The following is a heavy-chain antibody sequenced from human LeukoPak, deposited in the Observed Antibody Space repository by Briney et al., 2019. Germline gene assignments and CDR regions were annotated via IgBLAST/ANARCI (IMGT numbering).Heavy chain of an antibody. D-gene: IGHD4-17*01. CDR2: ISPSGST. J-gene: IGHJ6*03. CDR3: ARHLPITVTGPHSCHPMDV. CDR1: GASISTYY. Sequence: PSETLSLTCTVSGASISTYYWSWVRQPPGKGLEWIAYISPSGSTNYNPSLKSRLTISVATSRNQVSLKLSSVTAADTAVYYCARHLPITVTGPHSCHPMDVWGKGTTVSVSS. V-gene: IGHV4-4*09.